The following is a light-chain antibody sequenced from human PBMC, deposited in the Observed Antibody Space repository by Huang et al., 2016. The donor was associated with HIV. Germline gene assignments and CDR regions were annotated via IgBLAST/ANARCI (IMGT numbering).Light chain of an antibody. J-gene: IGKJ2*01. Sequence: DIQMTQSPSTLSASVGDRVTITCRASQTISHWLAWYQQKPGKAPKFLIYKASNLESGVPSRFSGSGAGTEFTLTSSSLQPDDFATYYCQQYNSYSPTFGQGTKLEIK. V-gene: IGKV1-5*03. CDR1: QTISHW. CDR3: QQYNSYSPT. CDR2: KAS.